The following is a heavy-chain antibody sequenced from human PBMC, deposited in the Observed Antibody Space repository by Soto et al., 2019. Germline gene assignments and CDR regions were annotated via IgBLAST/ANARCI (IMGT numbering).Heavy chain of an antibody. CDR1: GFTFSSSW. Sequence: GGSLRLSCAASGFTFSSSWMHWVRQAPGKGLVWVSRINSDGSTTTYADSVKGRFTISRDNAKNTLYLQMNSLRAEDTAVCYCARNQGSASFDYWGQGTLVTVSS. CDR3: ARNQGSASFDY. CDR2: INSDGSTT. V-gene: IGHV3-74*01. J-gene: IGHJ4*02.